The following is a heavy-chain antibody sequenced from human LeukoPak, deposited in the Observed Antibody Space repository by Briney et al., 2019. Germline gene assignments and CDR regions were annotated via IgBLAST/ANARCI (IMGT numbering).Heavy chain of an antibody. J-gene: IGHJ4*02. V-gene: IGHV3-53*01. CDR3: ARRAGAYSHPYDY. CDR1: GFTVSSNS. CDR2: IYSDNI. Sequence: GGSLRLSCTVSGFTVSSNSMSWVRQAPGRGLEWVSFIYSDNIHYSDSVKGRFTISRDNSKNTLYLQMNSLRAEDTAVYYCARRAGAYSHPYDYWGQGTLVTVSS. D-gene: IGHD4/OR15-4a*01.